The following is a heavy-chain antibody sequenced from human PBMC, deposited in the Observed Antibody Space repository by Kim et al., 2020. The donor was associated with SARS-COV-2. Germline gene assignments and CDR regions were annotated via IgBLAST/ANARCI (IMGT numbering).Heavy chain of an antibody. CDR2: INTNTGNP. J-gene: IGHJ6*02. D-gene: IGHD3-16*01. V-gene: IGHV7-4-1*02. CDR1: GYTFTSYA. CDR3: ANMRGQYYYYYGMDV. Sequence: ASVTVSCKASGYTFTSYAMNWVRQAPGQGLEWMGWINTNTGNPTYAQGFTGRFVFSLDTSVSTAYLQISSLKAEDTAVYYCANMRGQYYYYYGMDVWGQGTTVTVSS.